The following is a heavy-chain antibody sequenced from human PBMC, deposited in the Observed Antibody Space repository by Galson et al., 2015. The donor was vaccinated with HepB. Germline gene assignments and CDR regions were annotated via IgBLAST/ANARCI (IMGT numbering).Heavy chain of an antibody. CDR2: ISSSGSTI. CDR3: ARVVRDQWLVRRGNYFDY. CDR1: GFTFSSYE. D-gene: IGHD6-19*01. J-gene: IGHJ4*02. V-gene: IGHV3-48*03. Sequence: SLRLSCAASGFTFSSYEMNWVRQAPGKGLEWVSYISSSGSTIYYADSVKGRFTISRDNAKNSLYLQMNSLRAEDTAVYYCARVVRDQWLVRRGNYFDYWGQGTLVTVSS.